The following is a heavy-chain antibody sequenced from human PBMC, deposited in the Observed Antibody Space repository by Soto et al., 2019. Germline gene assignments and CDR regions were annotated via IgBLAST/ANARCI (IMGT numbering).Heavy chain of an antibody. V-gene: IGHV2-70*17. CDR3: ARIHYYDSSGPSILDY. CDR2: IDWDDDK. D-gene: IGHD3-22*01. J-gene: IGHJ4*02. CDR1: GFSLTTNKMS. Sequence: SGPTLVNPTQTLTLTCTFSGFSLTTNKMSVSWIRQPPGKALEWLARIDWDDDKFYNTSLKTRLTISKDTSKNQVLLTMTDMDPVDTATYYCARIHYYDSSGPSILDYWGQGTLVTVSS.